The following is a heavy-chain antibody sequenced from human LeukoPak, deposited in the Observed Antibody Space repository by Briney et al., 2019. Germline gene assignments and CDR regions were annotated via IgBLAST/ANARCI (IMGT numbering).Heavy chain of an antibody. D-gene: IGHD3-3*01. J-gene: IGHJ6*02. CDR3: ARGRKQRFLEWHNYGVDV. CDR1: GGSFSGYY. V-gene: IGHV4-34*01. Sequence: SETLSLTCAVYGGSFSGYYWSWIRRPPGKGLEWIGEINHSGSTNYNPSLKSRVTISVDTSKNQFSLKLSSVTAADTAVYYCARGRKQRFLEWHNYGVDVWGQGTTVTVSS. CDR2: INHSGST.